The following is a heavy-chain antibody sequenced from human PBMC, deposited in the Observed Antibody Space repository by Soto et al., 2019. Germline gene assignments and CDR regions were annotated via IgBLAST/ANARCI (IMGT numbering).Heavy chain of an antibody. J-gene: IGHJ4*02. CDR3: ARGYCSGGSCYSSAYDY. CDR2: INHSGST. D-gene: IGHD2-15*01. Sequence: PSETLSLTCAVYGGSFSGYYWSWIRQPPGKGLEWIGEINHSGSTNYNPSLKSRVTISVDTSKNQFSLKLSSVTAADTAVYYCARGYCSGGSCYSSAYDYWGQGTLVTVSS. CDR1: GGSFSGYY. V-gene: IGHV4-34*01.